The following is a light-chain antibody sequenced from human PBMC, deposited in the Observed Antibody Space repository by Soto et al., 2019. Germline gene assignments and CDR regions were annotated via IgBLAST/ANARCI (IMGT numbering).Light chain of an antibody. Sequence: AQSPATLSVSAGGRGVLFCRASKGVSSNLAWYQQKPGQTPRLLMYGASTRASGVPARFSGSGFGADFTLTISGLQSEDVATYYCQQFNYWPPWTFGQGTKVDIK. J-gene: IGKJ1*01. V-gene: IGKV3-15*01. CDR1: KGVSSN. CDR3: QQFNYWPPWT. CDR2: GAS.